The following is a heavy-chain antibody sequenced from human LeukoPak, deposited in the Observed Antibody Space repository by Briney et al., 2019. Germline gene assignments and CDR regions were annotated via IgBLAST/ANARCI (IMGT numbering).Heavy chain of an antibody. J-gene: IGHJ4*02. Sequence: ASVKVSCKASGYTFTGYYMHWVRQAPGQGLEWMGRINPNSGGTNYAQKFQGRVTMTRDTSISTAYTELSRLRSDDTAVYYCARSLSYSSSWSSDYWGQGTLVTVSS. CDR2: INPNSGGT. CDR1: GYTFTGYY. CDR3: ARSLSYSSSWSSDY. D-gene: IGHD6-13*01. V-gene: IGHV1-2*06.